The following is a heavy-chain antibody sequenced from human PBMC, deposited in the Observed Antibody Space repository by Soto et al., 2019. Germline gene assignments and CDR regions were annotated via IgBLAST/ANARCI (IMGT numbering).Heavy chain of an antibody. CDR3: ARIVATIDYYYYYMDV. D-gene: IGHD5-12*01. CDR2: IYYSGST. Sequence: LETLSLTCTVSGGSISSYYWSWIRQPPGKGLEWIGYIYYSGSTNYNPSLKSRVTISVDTSKNQFSLKLSSVTAADTAVYYCARIVATIDYYYYYMDVWGKGTTVTVSS. J-gene: IGHJ6*03. CDR1: GGSISSYY. V-gene: IGHV4-59*08.